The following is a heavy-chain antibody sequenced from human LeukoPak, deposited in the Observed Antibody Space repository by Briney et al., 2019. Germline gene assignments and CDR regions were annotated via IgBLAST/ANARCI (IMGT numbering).Heavy chain of an antibody. CDR3: ARVLYGSGSYYHNWFDP. CDR1: GGSISSYY. D-gene: IGHD3-10*01. CDR2: IYTSGST. Sequence: SETLSFTCTVSGGSISSYYWSWIRQPAGKGLEWIGRIYTSGSTNYNPSLKSRVTMSVDTSKNQFSLKLSSVTAADTAVYYCARVLYGSGSYYHNWFDPWGQGTLVTVSS. V-gene: IGHV4-4*07. J-gene: IGHJ5*02.